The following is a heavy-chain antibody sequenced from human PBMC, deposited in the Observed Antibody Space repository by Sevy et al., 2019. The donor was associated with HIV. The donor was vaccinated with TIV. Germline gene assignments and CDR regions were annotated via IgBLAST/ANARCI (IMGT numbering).Heavy chain of an antibody. D-gene: IGHD3-22*01. CDR2: ISRSGSTI. CDR3: ARGLGYYDNINYSLFDY. J-gene: IGHJ4*02. CDR1: GFTFSDYE. Sequence: GGSLRLSCAASGFTFSDYEMTWVRQAPGKGLEWISFISRSGSTIYYADSVKGRFTISRDNAKNSLYLQMNSRRAEDTAVYYCARGLGYYDNINYSLFDYWGQGTLVTVSS. V-gene: IGHV3-48*03.